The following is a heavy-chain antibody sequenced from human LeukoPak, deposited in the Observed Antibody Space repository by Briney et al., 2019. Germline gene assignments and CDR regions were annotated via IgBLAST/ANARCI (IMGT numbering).Heavy chain of an antibody. V-gene: IGHV3-13*01. CDR2: IGTAGDT. Sequence: HPGGSLRLSCVAPGFTFSNSGMSWVRQAPGKGLEWVSAIGTAGDTYYPGSVKGRFTISRENAKNSLYLQMNSLRAGDTAVYYCARAPPAYYGSGTNMDVWGKGTTVTVSS. J-gene: IGHJ6*03. CDR1: GFTFSNSG. CDR3: ARAPPAYYGSGTNMDV. D-gene: IGHD3-10*01.